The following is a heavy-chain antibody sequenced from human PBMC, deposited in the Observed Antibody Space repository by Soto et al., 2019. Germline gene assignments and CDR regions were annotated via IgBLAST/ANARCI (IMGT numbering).Heavy chain of an antibody. CDR2: IIPIFGTT. Sequence: QVQLVQSGAEVKKPGSSVKVSCKASGGTFSSYAISWVRQAPGQGLEWMGGIIPIFGTTNYAQKFQGRVTITADESTSTAYRELSSLRSEDTAVYYCASPPPNSCYYGMDVWGQGTTVTVSS. CDR3: ASPPPNSCYYGMDV. V-gene: IGHV1-69*12. J-gene: IGHJ6*02. CDR1: GGTFSSYA.